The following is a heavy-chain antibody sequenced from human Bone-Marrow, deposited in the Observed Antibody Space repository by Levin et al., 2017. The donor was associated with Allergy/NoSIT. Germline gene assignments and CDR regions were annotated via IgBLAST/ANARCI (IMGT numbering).Heavy chain of an antibody. J-gene: IGHJ3*02. CDR1: GFTFSSYG. D-gene: IGHD2-15*01. CDR2: ISYDGSNK. V-gene: IGHV3-30*18. CDR3: AKVAATLYAFDI. Sequence: LSLTCAASGFTFSSYGMHWVRQAPGKGLEWVAVISYDGSNKYYADSVKGRFTISRDNSKNTLYLQMNSLRAEDTAVYYCAKVAATLYAFDIWGQGTMVTVSS.